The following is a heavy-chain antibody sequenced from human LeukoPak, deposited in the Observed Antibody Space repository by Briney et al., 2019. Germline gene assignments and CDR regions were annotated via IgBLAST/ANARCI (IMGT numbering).Heavy chain of an antibody. J-gene: IGHJ4*02. CDR3: ARGAGESCGGDCYSRVLDY. Sequence: GGSLRLSCAASGFTFSAHAMSWVRQAPGKGPEWVSAISGSGNSTYSADSVEGRFTISRDNSKNTLHLQMNSLRDEDTAVYFCARGAGESCGGDCYSRVLDYWGQGTLVTVSS. D-gene: IGHD2-21*02. V-gene: IGHV3-23*01. CDR2: ISGSGNST. CDR1: GFTFSAHA.